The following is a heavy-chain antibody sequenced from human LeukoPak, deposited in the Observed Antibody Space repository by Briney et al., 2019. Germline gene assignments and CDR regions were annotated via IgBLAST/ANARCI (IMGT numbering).Heavy chain of an antibody. CDR2: IKSKIDGGTT. CDR3: TTGYGHSDFDY. J-gene: IGHJ4*02. V-gene: IGHV3-15*01. CDR1: GFTITNAR. Sequence: RAGGSLRLSCVASGFTITNARMGWVRQAPGKGLKWVGLIKSKIDGGTTDFAAPVKGRFTISIDDSKHTLYLQMNSLKSEDTGVYYCTTGYGHSDFDYWGQGTLVTVSS. D-gene: IGHD3-3*02.